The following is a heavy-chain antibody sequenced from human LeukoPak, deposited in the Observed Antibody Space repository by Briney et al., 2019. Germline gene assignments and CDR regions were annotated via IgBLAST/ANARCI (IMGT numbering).Heavy chain of an antibody. D-gene: IGHD6-25*01. CDR3: TRVATAGTWTDY. V-gene: IGHV3-33*03. CDR1: GFTFSDYG. J-gene: IGHJ4*02. CDR2: IWSGGSIA. Sequence: GRSLRLSCAASGFTFSDYGMQWVRQAPGKGLECLSVIWSGGSIADYAESVRGRFTISRDNSKTTVYLQMNSLRAEDTAIYFCTRVATAGTWTDYWGQGTLVTVSS.